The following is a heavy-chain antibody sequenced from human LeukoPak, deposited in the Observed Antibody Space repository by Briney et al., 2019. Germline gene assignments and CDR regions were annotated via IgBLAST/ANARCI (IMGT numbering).Heavy chain of an antibody. CDR3: ARGCSSTSCPGWFDP. D-gene: IGHD2-2*01. J-gene: IGHJ5*02. CDR1: GFTFSSYA. V-gene: IGHV3-23*01. Sequence: PGGSLRLSCAASGFTFSSYAMSWVRQAPGKGLEWVSAISGSGGSTYYADSVKGRFTISRDNAKNSLYLQMNSLRAEDTAVYYCARGCSSTSCPGWFDPWGQGTLVTVSP. CDR2: ISGSGGST.